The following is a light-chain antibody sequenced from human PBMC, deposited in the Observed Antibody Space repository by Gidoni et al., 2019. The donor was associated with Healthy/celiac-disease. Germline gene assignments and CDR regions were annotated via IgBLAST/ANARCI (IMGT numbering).Light chain of an antibody. CDR1: QRVSSSY. Sequence: EIVLTQSPGTLSLSPGERATPFCRASQRVSSSYLAWYQQKPDQAPRLRIFDAASRSTGLPARCSGSGSGTDFTLTISRLEPEDFAVYYCQQYGNSPPRTFGEGTKVEIK. CDR2: DAA. J-gene: IGKJ4*01. V-gene: IGKV3-20*01. CDR3: QQYGNSPPRT.